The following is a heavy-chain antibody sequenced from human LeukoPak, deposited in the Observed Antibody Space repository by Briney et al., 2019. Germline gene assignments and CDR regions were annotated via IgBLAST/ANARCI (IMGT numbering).Heavy chain of an antibody. J-gene: IGHJ4*02. D-gene: IGHD3-10*01. V-gene: IGHV4-34*01. Sequence: SETLXLTCXVYGGSFSGXXXXXXRQPLGXXXXXXXXXXHSGSTNYXPALKSRVTXSVDTSKTQFSLKLSSVTAADTAVYYCARVTANAQITMVRGALSNWGQGTLVTVSS. CDR1: GGSFSGXX. CDR2: XXHSGST. CDR3: ARVTANAQITMVRGALSN.